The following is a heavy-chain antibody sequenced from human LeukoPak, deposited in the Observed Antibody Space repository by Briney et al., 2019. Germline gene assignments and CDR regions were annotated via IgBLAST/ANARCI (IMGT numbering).Heavy chain of an antibody. CDR2: FDPEDGET. V-gene: IGHV1-24*01. CDR1: GYTLTELS. Sequence: ASVKVSCKVSGYTLTELSMHWVRQAPGTGLEWRGGFDPEDGETTYAQKFQGRVTTTEDTSTDTAYMELSSLRSEDTAVYYCATSSSLVVPAAIASDAFDIWGQGTMVTVSS. CDR3: ATSSSLVVPAAIASDAFDI. J-gene: IGHJ3*02. D-gene: IGHD2-2*01.